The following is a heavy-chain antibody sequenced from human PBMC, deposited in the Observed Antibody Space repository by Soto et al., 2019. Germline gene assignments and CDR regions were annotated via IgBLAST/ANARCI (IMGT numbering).Heavy chain of an antibody. D-gene: IGHD1-7*01. CDR3: AGITGTTRCFDP. CDR2: IYYSGST. CDR1: GGSISSYY. J-gene: IGHJ5*02. V-gene: IGHV4-59*01. Sequence: SETLSLTCTVSGGSISSYYWSWIRQPPGKGLEWIGYIYYSGSTNYNPSLKSRVTISVDTSKNQFSLKLSSVTAADTAVYYCAGITGTTRCFDPWGQGTQVTVSS.